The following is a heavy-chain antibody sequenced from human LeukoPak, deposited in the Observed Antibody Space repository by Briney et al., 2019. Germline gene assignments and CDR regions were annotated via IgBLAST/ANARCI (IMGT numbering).Heavy chain of an antibody. CDR2: IYHSGST. V-gene: IGHV4-38-2*02. CDR3: ARDPDYYDPGY. CDR1: GYSISSGYY. Sequence: SETLSLTCTVSGYSISSGYYWAWIRQPPGKGLEWIGSIYHSGSTYYNPSLKSRVTISIDASKSQFSLNLSSVTAADTAVYFCARDPDYYDPGYWGQGTLVTVSS. D-gene: IGHD3-22*01. J-gene: IGHJ4*02.